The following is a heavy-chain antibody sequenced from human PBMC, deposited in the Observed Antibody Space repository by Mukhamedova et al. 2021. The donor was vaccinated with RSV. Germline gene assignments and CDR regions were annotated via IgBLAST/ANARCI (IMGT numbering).Heavy chain of an antibody. V-gene: IGHV1-69*01. CDR2: IIPMLGTV. D-gene: IGHD1-20*01. CDR3: ASRDYVTGAPSYFDY. Sequence: EYMGGIIPMLGTVNYAQKFQGRVTITADESTSTAYMELSSLGSEDTAVYYCASRDYVTGAPSYFDYWGQGTLVTVPS. J-gene: IGHJ4*02.